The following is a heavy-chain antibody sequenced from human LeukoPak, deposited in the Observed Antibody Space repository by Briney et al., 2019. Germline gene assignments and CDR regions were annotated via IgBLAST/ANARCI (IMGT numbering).Heavy chain of an antibody. CDR1: GFTFSSYA. CDR2: ISGSGGST. CDR3: TKGESLWFGEFSMGY. J-gene: IGHJ4*02. Sequence: GGSLRLSCAASGFTFSSYAMSWVRQAPGKGLEWVSAISGSGGSTYYADSVKGRFTISRDNSKNTLYLQMNSLRAEDTAVYYCTKGESLWFGEFSMGYWGQGTLVTVSS. D-gene: IGHD3-10*01. V-gene: IGHV3-23*01.